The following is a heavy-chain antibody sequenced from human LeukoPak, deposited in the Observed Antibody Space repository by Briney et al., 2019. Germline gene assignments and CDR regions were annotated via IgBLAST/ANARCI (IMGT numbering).Heavy chain of an antibody. CDR1: GFTFSNAW. CDR2: IRSNSDGGTI. J-gene: IGHJ5*02. Sequence: GGSLRLSCATSGFTFSNAWMNWVRQAPGKGLEWVGRIRSNSDGGTIDYAAPVKGRFTLSRDDSKTTLYLQMNSLQTEDTAVYYCATDFYDSTWGQGTLVIVSS. D-gene: IGHD3-22*01. V-gene: IGHV3-15*07. CDR3: ATDFYDST.